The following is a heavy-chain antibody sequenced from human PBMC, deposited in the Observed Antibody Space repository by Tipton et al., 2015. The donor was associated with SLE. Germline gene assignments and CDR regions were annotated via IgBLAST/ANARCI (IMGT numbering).Heavy chain of an antibody. J-gene: IGHJ2*01. V-gene: IGHV1-18*01. CDR1: GYTFTSYG. D-gene: IGHD4-17*01. CDR3: AIVVTTGLYWYFDL. Sequence: QSGAEVKKPGASVKVSCKASGYTFTSYGISWVRQAPGQGLEWMGWISVYNGNRNYAQKLQGRVTMTTDTSTTTAYMELRSLRSDDTAVYYCAIVVTTGLYWYFDLWGRGTLVPVSS. CDR2: ISVYNGNR.